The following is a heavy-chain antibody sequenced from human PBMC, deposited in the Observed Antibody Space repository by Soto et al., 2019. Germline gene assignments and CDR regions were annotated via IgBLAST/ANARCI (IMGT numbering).Heavy chain of an antibody. D-gene: IGHD3-3*01. CDR2: IYYSGST. CDR1: GDSISSYY. Sequence: PSETLSLTCTVSGDSISSYYWSWIRQPPGKGLEWIGYIYYSGSTNYNPSLKSRVTISVDTSKNQFFLKLSSVTAADTAVYYCARGGWRQIDYWGQGTLVTVSS. J-gene: IGHJ4*02. CDR3: ARGGWRQIDY. V-gene: IGHV4-59*08.